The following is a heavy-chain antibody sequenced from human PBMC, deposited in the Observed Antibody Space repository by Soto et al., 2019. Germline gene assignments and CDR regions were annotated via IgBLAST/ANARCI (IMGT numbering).Heavy chain of an antibody. V-gene: IGHV3-23*01. CDR1: GFTFSSYA. Sequence: GGSLRLSCAASGFTFSSYAMSWVRQAPGKGLEWVSAISGSGGSTYYADSVKGRFTISRDNSKNTLYLQMNSLRAEDTTEYNCAKYDSNVVVIPLRLGYFYYGMDVGAQGTRLTVSS. CDR3: AKYDSNVVVIPLRLGYFYYGMDV. CDR2: ISGSGGST. D-gene: IGHD2-21*01. J-gene: IGHJ6*02.